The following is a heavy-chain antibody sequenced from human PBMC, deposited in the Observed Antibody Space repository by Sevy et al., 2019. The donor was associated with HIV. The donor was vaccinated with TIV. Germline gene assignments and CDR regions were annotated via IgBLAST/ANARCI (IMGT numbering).Heavy chain of an antibody. V-gene: IGHV1-2*02. CDR2: INPKSGAT. D-gene: IGHD3-10*02. CDR3: ARPMIPYVHYIDV. CDR1: GYTFSGYY. Sequence: ASVKVSCKASGYTFSGYYMHWVRQAPGQGLEWMGWINPKSGATKYAQNFQGRVTMTRGTSIDTVYMEVTSLTFDDTAVYYCARPMIPYVHYIDVWRNGTTVTVSS. J-gene: IGHJ6*03.